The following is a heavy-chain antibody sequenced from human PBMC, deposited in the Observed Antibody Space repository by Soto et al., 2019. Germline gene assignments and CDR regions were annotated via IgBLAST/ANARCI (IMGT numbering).Heavy chain of an antibody. J-gene: IGHJ3*02. CDR2: IKSKTDGGTT. V-gene: IGHV3-15*01. D-gene: IGHD2-15*01. CDR1: GFTFSNAW. CDR3: PTVIWWPPDDAFDI. Sequence: PGGSLRLSCAASGFTFSNAWMSWVRQAPGKGLEWVGRIKSKTDGGTTDYAAPVKGRFTISRDDSKNTLYLQMNSLKTEDTAVYSRPTVIWWPPDDAFDIWGKGTMVTAS.